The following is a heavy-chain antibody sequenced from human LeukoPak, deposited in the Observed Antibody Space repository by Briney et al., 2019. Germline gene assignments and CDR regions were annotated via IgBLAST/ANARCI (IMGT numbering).Heavy chain of an antibody. V-gene: IGHV4-38-2*02. Sequence: SETLSLTCTVSGFPISSGYYWGWIRQPPGKGLEWIGTIYHSGSTYYNPSLKSRVTISVETSKNQFSLKMTSVTAADTAVYYCARVPCSGGSCYPDSWGQGTLVTVSS. D-gene: IGHD2-15*01. CDR3: ARVPCSGGSCYPDS. CDR2: IYHSGST. J-gene: IGHJ5*01. CDR1: GFPISSGYY.